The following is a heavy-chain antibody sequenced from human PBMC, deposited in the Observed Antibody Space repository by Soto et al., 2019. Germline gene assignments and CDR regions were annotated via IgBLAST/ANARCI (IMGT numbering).Heavy chain of an antibody. V-gene: IGHV3-21*01. D-gene: IGHD4-4*01. CDR2: ISSSSSYI. CDR3: ARIPESGYSNYDYYYYYYMDV. CDR1: GFTFSSYS. J-gene: IGHJ6*03. Sequence: GGSLRLSCAASGFTFSSYSMNWVRQAPGKGLEWVSSISSSSSYIYYADSVKGRFTISRDNAKNSLYLQMNSLRAEDTAVYYCARIPESGYSNYDYYYYYYMDVWGKGTTVTVSS.